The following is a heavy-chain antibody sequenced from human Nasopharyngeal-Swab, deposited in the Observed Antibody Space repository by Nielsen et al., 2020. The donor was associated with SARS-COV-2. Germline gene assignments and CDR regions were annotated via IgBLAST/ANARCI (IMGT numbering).Heavy chain of an antibody. J-gene: IGHJ6*02. CDR2: INSDGSST. V-gene: IGHV3-74*01. Sequence: GESLKISCAASGFTFSSYWMHWVRQAPGKGLVWVSRINSDGSSTSYADFVKGRFTISRDNAKNTLYLQMNSLRAEDTAVYYCARGAVMSDSSEYYYYYYGMDVWGQGTTVTVSS. D-gene: IGHD3-22*01. CDR3: ARGAVMSDSSEYYYYYYGMDV. CDR1: GFTFSSYW.